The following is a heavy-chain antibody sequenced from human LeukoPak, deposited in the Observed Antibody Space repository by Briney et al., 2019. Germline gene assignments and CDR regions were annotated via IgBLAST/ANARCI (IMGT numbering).Heavy chain of an antibody. V-gene: IGHV3-23*01. CDR3: ASRLGYCSSTSCYPASFDY. J-gene: IGHJ4*02. Sequence: GGSLRLSCAASGFTFKNYAMNWVRQSPGQGLEWVSTISGDAVTSWYADSVKGRFTVSRDNSKNIVFLQMNNLRAEDTAVYYCASRLGYCSSTSCYPASFDYWGQGTLVTVSS. D-gene: IGHD2-2*01. CDR2: ISGDAVTS. CDR1: GFTFKNYA.